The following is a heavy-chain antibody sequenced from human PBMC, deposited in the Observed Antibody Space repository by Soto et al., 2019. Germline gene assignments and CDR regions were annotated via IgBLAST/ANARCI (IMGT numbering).Heavy chain of an antibody. Sequence: EVQLVESGGGLVQPGESLRLSCVVSGLTISSYWMHWVRQAPGKGLVWVSRINGDGSSTNYADSGKGRFTISRDNSKNTLFLEAITQRDENTAVYYCAVSVAGTTAIAYWGQGTLVTVSS. J-gene: IGHJ4*02. CDR2: INGDGSST. CDR3: AVSVAGTTAIAY. CDR1: GLTISSYW. D-gene: IGHD6-19*01. V-gene: IGHV3-74*01.